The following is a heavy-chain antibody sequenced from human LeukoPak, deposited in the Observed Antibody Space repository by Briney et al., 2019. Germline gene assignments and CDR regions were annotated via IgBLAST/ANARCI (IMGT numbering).Heavy chain of an antibody. CDR1: GFTFSSYG. J-gene: IGHJ4*02. CDR3: ARDGSSSGWYFDY. V-gene: IGHV3-33*01. CDR2: IWYDGSNK. Sequence: GGSLRLSCAASGFTFSSYGMHWVRQAPGKGLEWVAVIWYDGSNKYYADSVKGRFTISRDDSKNTLYLQMNSLRAEDTAVYYCARDGSSSGWYFDYWGQGTLVTVSS. D-gene: IGHD6-19*01.